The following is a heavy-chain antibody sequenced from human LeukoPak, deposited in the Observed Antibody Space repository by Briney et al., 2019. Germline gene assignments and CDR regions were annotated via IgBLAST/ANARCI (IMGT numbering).Heavy chain of an antibody. CDR1: GFTFSTYS. CDR2: ISSDSNHR. CDR3: ARVAFGLYVMDV. D-gene: IGHD3-3*01. J-gene: IGHJ6*02. V-gene: IGHV3-21*01. Sequence: GGSLRLSCAASGFTFSTYSMNWVRQAPGKELEWVSSISSDSNHRFYADSLKGRFTISRDNAKNSLYLQLIGLRAEDTAVYYCARVAFGLYVMDVWGQGTTVTVSS.